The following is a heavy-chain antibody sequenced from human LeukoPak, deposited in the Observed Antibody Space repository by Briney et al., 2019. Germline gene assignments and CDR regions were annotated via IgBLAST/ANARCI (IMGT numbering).Heavy chain of an antibody. CDR1: GFTFSSYD. CDR3: ARSSGSSPDDAFDI. D-gene: IGHD3-10*01. V-gene: IGHV3-13*05. J-gene: IGHJ3*02. CDR2: IGTAGDP. Sequence: PGGSLRLSCAASGFTFSSYDMHWVRQATGKGLEWVSAIGTAGDPYYPGSVKGRFTISRENAKNFLYLQMNSLRAGDTAVYYCARSSGSSPDDAFDIWGQGTMVSVSS.